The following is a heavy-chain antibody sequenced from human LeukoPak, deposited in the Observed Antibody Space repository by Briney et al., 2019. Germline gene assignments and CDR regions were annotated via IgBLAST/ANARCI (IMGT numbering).Heavy chain of an antibody. D-gene: IGHD2-2*01. J-gene: IGHJ4*02. CDR1: GFTFSSYA. CDR3: AKYATLYCSSTSCSPQFDY. CDR2: ISGSGGST. V-gene: IGHV3-23*01. Sequence: GGSLRLSCAASGFTFSSYAMSRVRQAPGKGLEWVSAISGSGGSTYYADSMKGRFTISRDNSKNTLYLQMNSLRAEDTAVYYCAKYATLYCSSTSCSPQFDYWGQGTLVTVSS.